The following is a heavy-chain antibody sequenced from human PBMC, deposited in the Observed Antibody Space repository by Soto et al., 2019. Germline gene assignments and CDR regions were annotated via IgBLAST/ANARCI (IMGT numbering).Heavy chain of an antibody. CDR2: ISYDGSNK. CDR1: GFTFSSYA. Sequence: QVQLVESGGGVVQPGRSLRLSCAASGFTFSSYAMHWVRQAPGKGLEWVAVISYDGSNKYYADSVKGRFTISRDNSKKTLYLQMNSLRAEDKAVYYCASWLGGTTNWGQGTLVTVSS. V-gene: IGHV3-30-3*01. D-gene: IGHD1-7*01. J-gene: IGHJ4*02. CDR3: ASWLGGTTN.